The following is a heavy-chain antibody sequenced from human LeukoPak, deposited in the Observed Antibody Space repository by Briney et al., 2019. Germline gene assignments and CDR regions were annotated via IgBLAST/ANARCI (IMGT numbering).Heavy chain of an antibody. D-gene: IGHD3-16*01. Sequence: GGSLRLSCAASGFTFSDYAMHWVRQAPGKGLEWVAIISYDGSNKYYADSVKGRFTISRDSSKNTLYLQMNSLRGEDAAVYYCASGRGGIWGKGTTVTVSS. V-gene: IGHV3-30*04. CDR1: GFTFSDYA. CDR3: ASGRGGI. CDR2: ISYDGSNK. J-gene: IGHJ6*04.